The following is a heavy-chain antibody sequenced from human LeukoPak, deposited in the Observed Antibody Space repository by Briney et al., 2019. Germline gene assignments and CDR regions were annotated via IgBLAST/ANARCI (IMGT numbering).Heavy chain of an antibody. V-gene: IGHV3-23*01. CDR2: ISGSGGTT. CDR1: GITLSNYG. J-gene: IGHJ4*02. Sequence: GGSLRLSCAVSGITLSNYGMSWVRQTPGKGLEWVAGISGSGGTTSYAGSVKGRFTISRDNPKNTLYLQMNSLRAEDTAVYFCAKRGVVIRVILVGFHKEAYYFDSWGQGALVTVSS. CDR3: AKRGVVIRVILVGFHKEAYYFDS. D-gene: IGHD3-22*01.